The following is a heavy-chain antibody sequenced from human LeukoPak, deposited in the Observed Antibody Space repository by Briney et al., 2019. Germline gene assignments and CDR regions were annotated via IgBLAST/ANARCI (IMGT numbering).Heavy chain of an antibody. CDR2: ISYDGSNK. Sequence: GRSLRLSCAASGFTFSSYGMHWVRQAPGKGLEWVAVISYDGSNKYYADSVKGRFTISRDNSKNTLYLQMNSLRAEDTAVYYCAKSLGVVDYYYGMDVWGQGTTVTVSS. CDR1: GFTFSSYG. CDR3: AKSLGVVDYYYGMDV. J-gene: IGHJ6*02. V-gene: IGHV3-30*18. D-gene: IGHD2-15*01.